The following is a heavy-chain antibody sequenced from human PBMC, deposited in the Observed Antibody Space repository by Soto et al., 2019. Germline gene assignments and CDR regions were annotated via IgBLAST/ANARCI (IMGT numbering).Heavy chain of an antibody. CDR2: SSSSSSYI. V-gene: IGHV3-21*01. CDR3: ARDKYCGGDCYSEVGWFDP. Sequence: EVQLVESGGGLVKPGGSLRLSCAASGFTFSSYSMNWVRQAPGKGLEWVSSSSSSSSYIYYADSVKGRFTIPRDNAKNSLYLQRNSLRAEDTAVYYCARDKYCGGDCYSEVGWFDPWGQGTLVTVST. CDR1: GFTFSSYS. D-gene: IGHD2-21*01. J-gene: IGHJ5*02.